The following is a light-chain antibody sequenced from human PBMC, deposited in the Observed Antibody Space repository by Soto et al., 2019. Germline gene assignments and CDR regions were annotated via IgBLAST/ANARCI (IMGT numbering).Light chain of an antibody. V-gene: IGKV1-9*01. Sequence: DIQLTHSPSFLSASVGDRVTITCRASQGIGSSLAWYQQKPGKAPKLLIYTASTLQSGVPSRFSGSGSGTEFTLTSSSLHPEDFATYYCQQVNSYPITFGQGTRLEIK. CDR1: QGIGSS. J-gene: IGKJ5*01. CDR3: QQVNSYPIT. CDR2: TAS.